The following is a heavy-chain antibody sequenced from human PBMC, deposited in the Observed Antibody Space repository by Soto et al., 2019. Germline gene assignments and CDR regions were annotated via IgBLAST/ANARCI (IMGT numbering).Heavy chain of an antibody. CDR3: VAMGRRWVSFFDY. J-gene: IGHJ4*02. V-gene: IGHV3-11*01. CDR2: ISSSETI. CDR1: GITFSYYY. Sequence: QVQLVESGGGSVNPGGSLRLSCAASGITFSYYYMSWIRQTPGNGLEWVSYISSSETIYYADSVKGRFTISRDNAKNSLYLQMNSLIVEDTAVYYCVAMGRRWVSFFDYWGQGTLVSVSS. D-gene: IGHD2-8*01.